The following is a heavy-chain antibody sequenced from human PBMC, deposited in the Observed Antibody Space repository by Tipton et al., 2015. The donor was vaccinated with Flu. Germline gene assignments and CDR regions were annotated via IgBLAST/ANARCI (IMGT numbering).Heavy chain of an antibody. Sequence: TLSLTCTVSAGSISTYFWSRIRQPAGKGLEWIGRIYSTGNTNYNPSLNSRVTMSVDTSKNQFSLKLSSVTAADTAVDYCARVSRSGTSHAGYFDYWGQGTLVTVSS. CDR1: AGSISTYF. CDR2: IYSTGNT. V-gene: IGHV4-4*07. J-gene: IGHJ4*02. D-gene: IGHD1-7*01. CDR3: ARVSRSGTSHAGYFDY.